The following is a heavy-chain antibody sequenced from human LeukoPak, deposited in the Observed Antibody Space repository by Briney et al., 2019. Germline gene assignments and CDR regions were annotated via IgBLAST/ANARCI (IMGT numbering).Heavy chain of an antibody. V-gene: IGHV3-66*02. CDR3: AKLPIY. J-gene: IGHJ4*02. D-gene: IGHD4-23*01. Sequence: GGSLRLSCAASGFSVGSHYMTWVRQAPGQGLEWGSVIYIDGSTYYADSVEGRFTISRDNTKNTLYLQMNSLRPEDTAVYYCAKLPIYWGQGALVTVSS. CDR2: IYIDGST. CDR1: GFSVGSHY.